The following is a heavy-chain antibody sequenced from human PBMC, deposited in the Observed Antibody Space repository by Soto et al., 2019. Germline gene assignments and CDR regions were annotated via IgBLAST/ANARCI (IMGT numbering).Heavy chain of an antibody. Sequence: QVQLQQWGAGLLKPSETLSLTCAVYGGSFSGYYWTWIRQPPGTGLEWIGEINHSGSTNYNPSLKSRVPISVDTSKNQFSLKLPSVTAAAAAVYYWARDKIPGLFDYWGQGTLVPVSS. V-gene: IGHV4-34*01. CDR3: ARDKIPGLFDY. CDR1: GGSFSGYY. CDR2: INHSGST. D-gene: IGHD2-21*01. J-gene: IGHJ4*02.